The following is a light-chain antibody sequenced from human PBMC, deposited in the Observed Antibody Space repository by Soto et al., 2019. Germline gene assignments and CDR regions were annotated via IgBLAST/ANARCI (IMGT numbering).Light chain of an antibody. Sequence: DIVMTQSPLSLPVTPGEPASISCRSSQSLLQSNGYNYLDWYLQKPGQSPQLLIYLGYHRASGVPDRFSGSGSGTDFTLKISRVEAEDVGVYYCMQVLQTPYTFGQGTKLEIK. J-gene: IGKJ2*01. CDR3: MQVLQTPYT. CDR1: QSLLQSNGYNY. CDR2: LGY. V-gene: IGKV2-28*01.